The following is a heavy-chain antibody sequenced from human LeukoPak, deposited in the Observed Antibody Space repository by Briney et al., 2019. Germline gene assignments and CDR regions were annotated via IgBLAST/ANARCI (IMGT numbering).Heavy chain of an antibody. D-gene: IGHD3-22*01. CDR1: GFTFSSYA. CDR2: ISWNSGSI. Sequence: HPGGSLRLSCAASGFTFSSYAMHWVRQAPGKGLEWVSGISWNSGSIGYADSVKGRFTISRDNAKNSLYLQMNSLRAEDTALYYCAKDIGRYYDSSGYSYFDYWGQGTLVTVSS. CDR3: AKDIGRYYDSSGYSYFDY. J-gene: IGHJ4*02. V-gene: IGHV3-9*01.